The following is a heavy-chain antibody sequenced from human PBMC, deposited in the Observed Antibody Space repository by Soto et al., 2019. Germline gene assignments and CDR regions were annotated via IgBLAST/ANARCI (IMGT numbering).Heavy chain of an antibody. CDR2: ISGSGHTT. V-gene: IGHV3-23*04. CDR1: GFSFSNYA. CDR3: ARDKMSTITHDTFDM. J-gene: IGHJ3*02. Sequence: DVQLVESGGGLAQPGGYLRLSCAASGFSFSNYAMTWVRQAPGKGLEWVSTISGSGHTTYYADSVQGRFTISRDISRNTLHLHMDSLRVDDTALYYCARDKMSTITHDTFDMWGQGTMVTVSS. D-gene: IGHD1-1*01.